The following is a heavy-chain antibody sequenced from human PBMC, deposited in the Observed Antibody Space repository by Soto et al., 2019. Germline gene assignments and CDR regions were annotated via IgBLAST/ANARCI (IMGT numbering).Heavy chain of an antibody. CDR2: IYYSGST. CDR1: GGSISSSSYY. V-gene: IGHV4-39*01. Sequence: QLQLQESGPGLVKPSETLSLTCTVSGGSISSSSYYWGWIRQPPGKGLEWIGSIYYSGSTYYNPSLKRRFTISVDTSQNQFSLNLSSVTAADTAVYYCARQGSAEQLPYYYYMDVWGKGTTVTVSS. J-gene: IGHJ6*03. CDR3: ARQGSAEQLPYYYYMDV. D-gene: IGHD6-6*01.